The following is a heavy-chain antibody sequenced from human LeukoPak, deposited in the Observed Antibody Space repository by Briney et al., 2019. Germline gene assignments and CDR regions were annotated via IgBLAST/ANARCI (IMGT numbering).Heavy chain of an antibody. D-gene: IGHD2-8*02. Sequence: QPGGSLRLSCAASGFSLSGYWMHWVRQIPGKGLMWVARIGSDGSGTTYADPVKGRFTISRNNSKNTPYLQMNSLRDEDAAVYHCTRVQAGRSGLMDVWGRGTTGTVSS. V-gene: IGHV3-74*03. CDR1: GFSLSGYW. CDR3: TRVQAGRSGLMDV. CDR2: IGSDGSGT. J-gene: IGHJ6*02.